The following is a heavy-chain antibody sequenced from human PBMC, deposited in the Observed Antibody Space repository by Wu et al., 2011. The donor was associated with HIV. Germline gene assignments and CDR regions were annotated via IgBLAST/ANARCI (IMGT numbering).Heavy chain of an antibody. Sequence: QVQLVQSGAEVKKPGSSVKVYCKASGGTFSSYGISWVRQAPGQGPEWMGGIIPIFGTANYAQKFQGRVTITTDESTSTAYMELSSLRSEDTAVYYCADCSATYXYYWGQGTLLTVSS. D-gene: IGHD4/OR15-4a*01. V-gene: IGHV1-69*05. CDR2: IIPIFGTA. J-gene: IGHJ4*02. CDR1: GGTFSSYG. CDR3: ADCSATYXYY.